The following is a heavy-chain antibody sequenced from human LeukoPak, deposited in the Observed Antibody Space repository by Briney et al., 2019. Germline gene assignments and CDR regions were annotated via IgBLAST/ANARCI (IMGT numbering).Heavy chain of an antibody. V-gene: IGHV1-69*04. CDR2: IIPILGIA. D-gene: IGHD5-18*01. CDR1: GGTFSSYA. J-gene: IGHJ4*02. Sequence: SVKVSCKASGGTFSSYAISWVRQAPGQGLEWMGRIIPILGIANYAQKFQGRVTITADKSTSTAYMELSSLRSEDTAVYYCQGSDTAMVSDYWGQGTLVTVSS. CDR3: QGSDTAMVSDY.